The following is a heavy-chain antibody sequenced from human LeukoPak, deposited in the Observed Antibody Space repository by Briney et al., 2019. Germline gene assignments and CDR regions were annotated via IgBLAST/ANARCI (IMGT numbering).Heavy chain of an antibody. CDR1: GGTFSSYA. Sequence: SVKVSCKASGGTFSSYAISWVRQAPGQGLEWMGGIIPIFGTANYAQKFQGRVTITADESTSTAYMELSSLGSEDTAVYYCARDVGYCSSTSCYFDYWGQGTLVTVSS. CDR3: ARDVGYCSSTSCYFDY. V-gene: IGHV1-69*01. D-gene: IGHD2-2*01. J-gene: IGHJ4*02. CDR2: IIPIFGTA.